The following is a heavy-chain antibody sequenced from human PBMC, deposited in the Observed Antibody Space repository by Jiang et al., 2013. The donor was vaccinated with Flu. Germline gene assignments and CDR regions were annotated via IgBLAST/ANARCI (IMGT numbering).Heavy chain of an antibody. CDR3: ARGPYGDYVGDY. D-gene: IGHD4-17*01. V-gene: IGHV1-8*01. CDR1: DTPSPRYD. J-gene: IGHJ4*02. Sequence: KKDLGPSSEGTPASVLDTPSPRYDINWVRQATGQGLEWMGWMNPNSGNTGYAQKFQGRVTMTRNTSISTAYMELSSLRSEDTAVYYCARGPYGDYVGDYWGQGTLVTVSS. CDR2: MNPNSGNT.